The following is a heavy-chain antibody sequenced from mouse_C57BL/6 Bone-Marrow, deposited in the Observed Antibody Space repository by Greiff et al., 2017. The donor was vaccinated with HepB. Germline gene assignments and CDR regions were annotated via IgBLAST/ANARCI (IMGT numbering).Heavy chain of an antibody. V-gene: IGHV1-66*01. CDR3: ARWAGSGY. CDR1: GYSFTSYY. CDR2: IYPGSGNT. Sequence: VKLQESGPELVKPGASVKISCKASGYSFTSYYIHWVKQRPGQGLEWIGWIYPGSGNTKYNEKFKGKATLTADTSSSTAYMQLSSLTSEDSAVYYCARWAGSGYWGQGTTLTVSS. J-gene: IGHJ2*01. D-gene: IGHD3-3*01.